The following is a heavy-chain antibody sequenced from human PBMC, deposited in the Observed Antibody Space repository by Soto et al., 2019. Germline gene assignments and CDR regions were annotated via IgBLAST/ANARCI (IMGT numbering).Heavy chain of an antibody. D-gene: IGHD2-2*01. CDR2: ISSSGSTI. Sequence: GGSLRLSCEASGFTFSDYYMSWIRQAPGRGLEWVSNISSSGSTIYYADSVKGRFTISRDNAKNSLYLKMNSLRAEDTAVYYCARDLVGEPGPAAIRSLYGMDVWGQGTTVTVSS. V-gene: IGHV3-11*01. CDR1: GFTFSDYY. CDR3: ARDLVGEPGPAAIRSLYGMDV. J-gene: IGHJ6*02.